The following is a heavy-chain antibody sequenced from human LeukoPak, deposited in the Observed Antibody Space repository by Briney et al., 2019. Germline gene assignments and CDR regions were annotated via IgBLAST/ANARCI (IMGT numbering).Heavy chain of an antibody. D-gene: IGHD5-24*01. CDR1: GGSISSYY. CDR2: IYTSGST. Sequence: PSETLSLTCTVSGGSISSYYWSWIRQPAGKGLEWIGRIYTSGSTNYNPSLKSRVTISVDKSKNQFSLKLSSVTAADTAVYYCAKDRGDGYTNYGDYWGRGTLVTVSS. CDR3: AKDRGDGYTNYGDY. V-gene: IGHV4-4*07. J-gene: IGHJ4*02.